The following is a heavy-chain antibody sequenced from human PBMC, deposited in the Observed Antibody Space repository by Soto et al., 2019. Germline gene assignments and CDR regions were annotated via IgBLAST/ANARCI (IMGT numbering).Heavy chain of an antibody. CDR2: IIPIFGTA. CDR3: ARGAVQGYCSGGSCLLNNWFDP. D-gene: IGHD2-15*01. Sequence: GASVKVSCKASGGTFSSYAISWVRQAPGQGLEWMGGIIPIFGTANHAQKFQGRVTITADESTSTAYMELSSLRSEDTAVYYCARGAVQGYCSGGSCLLNNWFDPWGQGTLVTVSS. J-gene: IGHJ5*02. V-gene: IGHV1-69*13. CDR1: GGTFSSYA.